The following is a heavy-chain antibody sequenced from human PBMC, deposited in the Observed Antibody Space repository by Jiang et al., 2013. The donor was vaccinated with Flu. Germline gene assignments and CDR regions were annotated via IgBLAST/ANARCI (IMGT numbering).Heavy chain of an antibody. V-gene: IGHV3-23*01. CDR1: GFPFGSYA. D-gene: IGHD2-21*01. J-gene: IGHJ4*02. CDR2: ISGSGGIT. CDR3: AKYPGDIPSSGVYGYYLDY. Sequence: VQLLESGGGLAHPGGSLRLSCAASGFPFGSYAMSWVRQAPGKRLEWVSSISGSGGITLYTDSVRGRFTVSRDNSKNTLYLQMSGLRAEDTAVYSCAKYPGDIPSSGVYGYYLDYWGQGTLVTVSS.